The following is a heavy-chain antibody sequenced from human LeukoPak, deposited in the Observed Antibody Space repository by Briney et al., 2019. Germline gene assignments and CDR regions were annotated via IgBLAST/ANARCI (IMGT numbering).Heavy chain of an antibody. CDR1: GFTFSSYA. V-gene: IGHV3-23*01. CDR2: ISGSGGST. D-gene: IGHD1-26*01. CDR3: AKDQFVTPGSKWELAAFDY. J-gene: IGHJ4*02. Sequence: GGSLRLSCAASGFTFSSYAMSWVRQAPGKGLEWVSAISGSGGSTYYADSVKGRFTISRDNSKNTLYLQMNSLRAEDTAVYYCAKDQFVTPGSKWELAAFDYWGQGTLVTVSS.